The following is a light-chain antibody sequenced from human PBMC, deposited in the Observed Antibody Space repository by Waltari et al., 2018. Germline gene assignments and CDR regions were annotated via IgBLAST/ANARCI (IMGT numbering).Light chain of an antibody. CDR1: QSSSRE. CDR3: QQTYSNPLT. J-gene: IGKJ4*01. V-gene: IGKV1-39*01. Sequence: TCRASQSSSREVNGYQQKPGKAPKFLINAVTRFHSGAPSRFSVRGSATDCTLTIYDLQPEDFATYYCQQTYSNPLTFGGGTKVEIK. CDR2: AVT.